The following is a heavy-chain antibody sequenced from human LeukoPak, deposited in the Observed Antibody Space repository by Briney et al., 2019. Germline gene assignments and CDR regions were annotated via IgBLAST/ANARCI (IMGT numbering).Heavy chain of an antibody. V-gene: IGHV4-38-2*01. Sequence: PSETLSLTCAVSGYSISSGYYWGWIRQPPGKGLEWIGSICHSGSTYYNPSLKSRVTISVDTSKNQFSLKLSSVTAADTAVYYCARQVGAYAFDIWGQGTMVTVSS. D-gene: IGHD1-26*01. J-gene: IGHJ3*02. CDR3: ARQVGAYAFDI. CDR2: ICHSGST. CDR1: GYSISSGYY.